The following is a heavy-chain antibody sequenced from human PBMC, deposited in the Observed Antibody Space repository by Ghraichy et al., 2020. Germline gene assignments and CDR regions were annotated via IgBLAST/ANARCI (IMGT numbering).Heavy chain of an antibody. V-gene: IGHV4-39*07. CDR2: IYYSGST. D-gene: IGHD3-3*01. J-gene: IGHJ4*02. CDR1: GGSISSSSYY. Sequence: SETLSLTCTVSGGSISSSSYYWGWIRQPPGKGLEWIGSIYYSGSTYYNPSLKSRVTISVDTSKNQFSLKLSSVTAADTAVYYCARGYYDFWSGYYGGGGTFDYWGQGTLVTVSS. CDR3: ARGYYDFWSGYYGGGGTFDY.